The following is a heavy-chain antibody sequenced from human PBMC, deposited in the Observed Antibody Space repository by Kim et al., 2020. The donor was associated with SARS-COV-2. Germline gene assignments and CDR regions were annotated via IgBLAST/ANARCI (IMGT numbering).Heavy chain of an antibody. Sequence: DYVKGRFTISTDEAKNSLYLQMNSLGAEDTGVYYCARDPRLVVVGMGGFDPWGQGTPVTVSS. V-gene: IGHV3-11*05. CDR3: ARDPRLVVVGMGGFDP. J-gene: IGHJ5*02. D-gene: IGHD2-15*01.